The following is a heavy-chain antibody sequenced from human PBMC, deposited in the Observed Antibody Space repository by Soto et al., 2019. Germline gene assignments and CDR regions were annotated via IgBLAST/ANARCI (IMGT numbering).Heavy chain of an antibody. CDR1: GFTFSSYG. CDR3: ARMTKPFYYYYGMDV. D-gene: IGHD4-17*01. CDR2: IWYDGSNK. V-gene: IGHV3-33*01. J-gene: IGHJ6*02. Sequence: LRLSCAASGFTFSSYGMHWVRQAPGKGLEWVAVIWYDGSNKYYADSVKGRFTISRDNSKNTLYLQMNSLRAEDTAVYYCARMTKPFYYYYGMDVWGQGTTVTVSS.